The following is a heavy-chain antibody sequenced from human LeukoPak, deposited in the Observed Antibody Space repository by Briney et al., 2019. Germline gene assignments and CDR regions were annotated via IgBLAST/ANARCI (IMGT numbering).Heavy chain of an antibody. CDR1: GGSISSYY. Sequence: PSETLSLTCTVSGGSISSYYWSWIRQPPGKGLEWIGSIYHSGDTYYNPSLKSRVTISVDTSKNQFSLKLSSVTAADTAVFFCARASLYCSGANCYSPYYFDYWGRGTLVTVSS. J-gene: IGHJ4*02. CDR3: ARASLYCSGANCYSPYYFDY. V-gene: IGHV4-38-2*02. CDR2: IYHSGDT. D-gene: IGHD2-15*01.